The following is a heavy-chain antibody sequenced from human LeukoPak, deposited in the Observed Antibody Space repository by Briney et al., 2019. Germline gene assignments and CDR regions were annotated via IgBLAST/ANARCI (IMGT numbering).Heavy chain of an antibody. J-gene: IGHJ4*02. CDR3: AGLVLRYFDWLFEGDY. V-gene: IGHV1-69*06. CDR1: GGTFSSYA. CDR2: IIPILGTA. Sequence: SVKVSCKASGGTFSSYAISWVRQAPGQGLEWMGGIIPILGTANYAQKFQGRVTITADKSTSTAYMELSSLRSEDTAVYYCAGLVLRYFDWLFEGDYWGQGTLVTVSS. D-gene: IGHD3-9*01.